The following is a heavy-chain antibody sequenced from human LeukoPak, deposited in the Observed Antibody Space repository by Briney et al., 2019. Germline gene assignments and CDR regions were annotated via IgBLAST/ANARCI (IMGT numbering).Heavy chain of an antibody. CDR3: ARRYYDFWSGYSGFDY. Sequence: SETLSLTCAVYGGSFSGYYWSWIRQPPGKGLEWVGEINHSGSTNYNPSLKSRVTISVDTSKNQFSLKLSSVTAADTAVYYCARRYYDFWSGYSGFDYWGQGTLVTVSS. CDR1: GGSFSGYY. V-gene: IGHV4-34*01. CDR2: INHSGST. J-gene: IGHJ4*02. D-gene: IGHD3-3*01.